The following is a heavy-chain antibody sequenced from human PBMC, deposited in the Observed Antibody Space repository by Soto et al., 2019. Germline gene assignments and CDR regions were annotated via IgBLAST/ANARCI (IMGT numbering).Heavy chain of an antibody. Sequence: GSLRLSCAASGFTFSNAWMSWVRQAPGKGLEWVGRIKSKTDGGTTDYAAPVKGRFTISRDDSKNTLYLQMNSLKTEDTAVYYCTTGPRRDSYGMDVWGRGTTVTVSS. J-gene: IGHJ6*02. CDR3: TTGPRRDSYGMDV. CDR1: GFTFSNAW. CDR2: IKSKTDGGTT. V-gene: IGHV3-15*01.